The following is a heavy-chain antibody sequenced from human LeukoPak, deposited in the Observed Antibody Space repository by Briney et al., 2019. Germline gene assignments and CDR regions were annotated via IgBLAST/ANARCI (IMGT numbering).Heavy chain of an antibody. Sequence: GGTLRLSCAASGFTFSSYGMSWVRQAPGKGLEWVSAISGSGGSTYYADSVKGRFTISRDNSKNTLYLQMNSLRAEDTAVYYCARMAYYYDSSGLFDYWGQGTLVTVSS. CDR3: ARMAYYYDSSGLFDY. CDR1: GFTFSSYG. V-gene: IGHV3-23*01. J-gene: IGHJ4*02. D-gene: IGHD3-22*01. CDR2: ISGSGGST.